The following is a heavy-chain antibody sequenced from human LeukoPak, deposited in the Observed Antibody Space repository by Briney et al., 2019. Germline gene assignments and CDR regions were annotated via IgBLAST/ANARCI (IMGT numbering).Heavy chain of an antibody. CDR1: GFTFSSYG. V-gene: IGHV3-30*02. D-gene: IGHD3-3*01. Sequence: PGGSLRLSCAASGFTFSSYGMHWVRQAPGKGLEWVAFIRYDGSNEYYADSVKGRFTISRDNSKNTLYLQMNSLRAEDTAVYYCAKDRQAYYDFWSGFNNYMDVWGKGTTVTVSS. CDR2: IRYDGSNE. J-gene: IGHJ6*03. CDR3: AKDRQAYYDFWSGFNNYMDV.